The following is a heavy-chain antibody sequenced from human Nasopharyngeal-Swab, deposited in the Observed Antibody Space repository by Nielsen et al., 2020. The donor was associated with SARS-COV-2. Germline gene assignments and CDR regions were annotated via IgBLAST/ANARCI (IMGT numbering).Heavy chain of an antibody. J-gene: IGHJ4*02. CDR1: GFPFVDYA. CDR2: IRSKAYGGTT. Sequence: GGSLRLSCPASGFPFVDYAMSWVRQSPGKGPEWLGFIRSKAYGGTTEYAASVKCRFTISRDDSKSIAYLQMNSLKTEDTAVYYCTRNDFWSGYYFDYWGQGTLVTVSS. CDR3: TRNDFWSGYYFDY. V-gene: IGHV3-49*04. D-gene: IGHD3-3*01.